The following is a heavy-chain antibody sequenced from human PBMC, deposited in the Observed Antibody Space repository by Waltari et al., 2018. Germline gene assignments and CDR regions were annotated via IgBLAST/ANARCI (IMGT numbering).Heavy chain of an antibody. J-gene: IGHJ6*02. CDR2: IIPCDGAT. CDR1: GYSFTDYY. Sequence: QVHLVQSGAEVKEPGASVRISCRASGYSFTDYYIHWVRQAPGRGLAWVGRIIPCDGATNWAQTFQGRVILTRDTTTSTVYMELSGLRSEDTAVYYCARDHIDRGHPLDYGMDVWGQGTTVAVSS. V-gene: IGHV1-46*01. CDR3: ARDHIDRGHPLDYGMDV. D-gene: IGHD2-15*01.